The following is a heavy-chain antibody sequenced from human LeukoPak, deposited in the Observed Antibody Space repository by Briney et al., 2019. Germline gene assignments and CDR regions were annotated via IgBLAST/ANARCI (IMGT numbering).Heavy chain of an antibody. CDR3: VRRESSGFFYYFDH. CDR2: ISGDGTTI. CDR1: GFIFSSHE. V-gene: IGHV3-48*03. J-gene: IGHJ4*02. D-gene: IGHD3-22*01. Sequence: GGSLRLSCEASGFIFSSHEMNWVRQSPRKGVEWLAYISGDGTTIYYEDSVKGRFTISRDNAKKSLSLQMTSLRVEDTAVYYCVRRESSGFFYYFDHWGQGVLVTVSS.